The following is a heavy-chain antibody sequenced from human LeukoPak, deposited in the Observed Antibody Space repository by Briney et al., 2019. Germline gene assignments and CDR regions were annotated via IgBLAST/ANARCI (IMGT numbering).Heavy chain of an antibody. Sequence: GGSLRLSCAASGFTFSSYGMHWVRQAPGKGLEWVAVIWYDGSNKYYADSVKGRFTISRDNSKNTLYLQMNTLRAEDTAVYYCARDTGSYSYGQTEEGYFDYWGQGTLVTASS. V-gene: IGHV3-33*01. CDR2: IWYDGSNK. CDR3: ARDTGSYSYGQTEEGYFDY. J-gene: IGHJ4*02. D-gene: IGHD5-18*01. CDR1: GFTFSSYG.